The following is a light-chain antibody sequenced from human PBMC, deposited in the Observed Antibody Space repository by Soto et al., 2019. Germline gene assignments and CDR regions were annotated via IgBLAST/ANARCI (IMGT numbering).Light chain of an antibody. V-gene: IGKV4-1*01. CDR1: QSVLYSSNNKNC. Sequence: DIVMTQSPDSLAVSLGERATINCKSSQSVLYSSNNKNCLAWYQQKPRQPPKLLIYWASSRESGVPDRFSGSGSGTDFTLTISTLQAEDVAVYYCQQYSSTPLTFGAGTKVEIK. J-gene: IGKJ4*01. CDR2: WAS. CDR3: QQYSSTPLT.